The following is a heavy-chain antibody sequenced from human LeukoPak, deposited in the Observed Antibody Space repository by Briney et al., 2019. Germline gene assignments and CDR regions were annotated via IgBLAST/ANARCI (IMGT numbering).Heavy chain of an antibody. CDR2: MNPNSGNT. Sequence: EASVMVSCKASGYTYTSYDINWVRQATGQGLEWMGWMNPNSGNTGYAQKFQGRVTMTRSTSISTAYMELSSLRSEDTAVYYCARRPVTEFDYWGQGTLVTVSS. V-gene: IGHV1-8*01. CDR3: ARRPVTEFDY. D-gene: IGHD4-17*01. CDR1: GYTYTSYD. J-gene: IGHJ4*02.